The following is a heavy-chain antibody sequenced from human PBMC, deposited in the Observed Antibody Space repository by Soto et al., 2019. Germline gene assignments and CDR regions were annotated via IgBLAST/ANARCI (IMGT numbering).Heavy chain of an antibody. CDR2: ISRSHSAI. D-gene: IGHD5-12*01. CDR3: ATEGPNGYVPCYIET. V-gene: IGHV3-48*02. J-gene: IGHJ5*02. CDR1: GFSLSNSG. Sequence: GGSLRLSCSASGFSLSNSGMFWVRQAPGKGLEWISYISRSHSAIYYADSVKGRFTMSRDNAKNSLFLQMNSLRDEDRAVYYCATEGPNGYVPCYIETWGQGVPVTVSS.